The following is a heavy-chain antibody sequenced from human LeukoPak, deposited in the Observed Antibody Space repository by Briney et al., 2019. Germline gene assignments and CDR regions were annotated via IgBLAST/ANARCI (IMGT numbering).Heavy chain of an antibody. D-gene: IGHD1-26*01. Sequence: SETLSPTCGVYGESFSGHYCSCIRQPPGKGLEWIGEINHSGNTNYNPSLKSRVTISVDTSKNQFSLKLTSVTAADTAVYYCARGEVGADRNFDSWGQGTLVTVSS. CDR2: INHSGNT. CDR1: GESFSGHY. J-gene: IGHJ4*02. V-gene: IGHV4-34*01. CDR3: ARGEVGADRNFDS.